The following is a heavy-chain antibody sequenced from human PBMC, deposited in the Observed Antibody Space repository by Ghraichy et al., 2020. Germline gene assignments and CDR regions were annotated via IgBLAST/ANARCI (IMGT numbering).Heavy chain of an antibody. V-gene: IGHV4-4*09. J-gene: IGHJ5*02. D-gene: IGHD3-10*01. Sequence: SETLSLTCTVSGGSISSYYWSWIRQPPGKGLEWIGYIYTSGSTNYNPSLKSRVTISVDTSKNQFSLKLSSVTAADTAVYYCARHIRSYYYYGSGRGDWFDPWGQGTLVTVSS. CDR3: ARHIRSYYYYGSGRGDWFDP. CDR1: GGSISSYY. CDR2: IYTSGST.